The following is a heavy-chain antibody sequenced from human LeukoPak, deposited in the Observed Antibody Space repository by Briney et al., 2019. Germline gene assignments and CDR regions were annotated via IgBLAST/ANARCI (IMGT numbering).Heavy chain of an antibody. J-gene: IGHJ4*02. CDR1: GYTLTGYY. V-gene: IGHV1-2*02. D-gene: IGHD3-10*01. CDR2: INPNSGGT. Sequence: ASVKVSCKASGYTLTGYYMHWVRQAPGQGLEWMGWINPNSGGTNYALKFQGRVTMTRDTSINTAYLELSRLRSDDTAVYYCARDSSSGIGLWGQGTLVTVSS. CDR3: ARDSSSGIGL.